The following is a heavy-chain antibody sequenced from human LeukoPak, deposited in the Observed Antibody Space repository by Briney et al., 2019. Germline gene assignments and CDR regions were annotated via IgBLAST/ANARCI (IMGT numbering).Heavy chain of an antibody. J-gene: IGHJ4*02. CDR2: IYHSGST. CDR1: GYSISSGYY. V-gene: IGHV4-38-2*02. D-gene: IGHD4-17*01. CDR3: ARAEYGDYDY. Sequence: SETLSLTCTVSGYSISSGYYWGWIRQPPGKGLEWIGSIYHSGSTYYNPSLKSRATISVDTSKNQFSLKLSSVTAAGTAVYYCARAEYGDYDYWGQGTLVTVSS.